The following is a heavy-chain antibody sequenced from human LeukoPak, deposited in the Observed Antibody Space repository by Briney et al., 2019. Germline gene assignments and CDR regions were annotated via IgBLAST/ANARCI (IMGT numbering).Heavy chain of an antibody. V-gene: IGHV4-61*01. Sequence: PSETLSLTCTVSGGSVSSGSYYWSWIRQPPGKVLEVIGYIYYSVSTNYNPSLKSRDTISVDTSKDQFSLKLSSVTAADTAVYYCARVDCSSTSCHLYYFDYWGQGTLVTVSS. CDR1: GGSVSSGSYY. CDR3: ARVDCSSTSCHLYYFDY. CDR2: IYYSVST. J-gene: IGHJ4*02. D-gene: IGHD2-2*01.